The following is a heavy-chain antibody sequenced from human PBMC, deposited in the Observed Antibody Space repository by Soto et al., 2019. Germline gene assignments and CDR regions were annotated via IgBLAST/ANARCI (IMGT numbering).Heavy chain of an antibody. Sequence: EVQLLESGGGFVQPGGSLRLSCAASGFTFSTYAMSWVLQAPGKGLEWLSIIINGDGSTTFYADSVRDRFTISGDNSKNTNYLQMNSLRAEDRALYYCVKGMTMAGSTRYFDYWGRGTVVTVSS. CDR2: IINGDGSTT. V-gene: IGHV3-23*01. J-gene: IGHJ4*02. D-gene: IGHD3-10*01. CDR1: GFTFSTYA. CDR3: VKGMTMAGSTRYFDY.